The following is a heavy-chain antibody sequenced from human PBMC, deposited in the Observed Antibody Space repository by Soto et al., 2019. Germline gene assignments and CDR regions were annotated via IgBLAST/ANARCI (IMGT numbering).Heavy chain of an antibody. V-gene: IGHV1-69*02. Sequence: QVQLVQSGAEVKKPGSSVKVSCKASGGTFSSYTISWVRQAPGQGLEWMGRIIPILGIANYAQKFQGRVTITADKSTSTAYMELSSLRSEHTAVYYCASVDYDILTGYPRDWYFDLWGRGTLVTVSS. D-gene: IGHD3-9*01. CDR1: GGTFSSYT. CDR3: ASVDYDILTGYPRDWYFDL. CDR2: IIPILGIA. J-gene: IGHJ2*01.